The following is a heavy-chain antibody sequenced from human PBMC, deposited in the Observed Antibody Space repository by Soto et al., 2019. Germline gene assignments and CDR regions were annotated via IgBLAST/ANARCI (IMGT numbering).Heavy chain of an antibody. D-gene: IGHD2-8*01. V-gene: IGHV4-31*03. CDR3: ARESPYCTNGVCFFDY. CDR2: IYYSGST. CDR1: GGSISSGGYY. J-gene: IGHJ4*02. Sequence: QVQLQESGPGLVKPSQTLSLTCTVSGGSISSGGYYWSWIRQHPGKGLEWIGYIYYSGSTYYNPSLKSRVTISVDTSKNQCSLKLSSVTAADTAVYYCARESPYCTNGVCFFDYWGQGTLVTVSS.